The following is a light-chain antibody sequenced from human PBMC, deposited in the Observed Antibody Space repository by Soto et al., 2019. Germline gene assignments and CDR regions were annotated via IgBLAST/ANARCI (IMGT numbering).Light chain of an antibody. CDR3: QQYGSSPPGYT. V-gene: IGKV3-20*01. Sequence: EIVMTQSPATLSVSPGDRATLSCRASQSVDNDLAWYQQKPGQAPRLLIHGASRRATGIPDRFSGSGSGTDTALTISRLEPEDLAVYYCQQYGSSPPGYTFGQGTKLEIK. CDR2: GAS. CDR1: QSVDND. J-gene: IGKJ2*01.